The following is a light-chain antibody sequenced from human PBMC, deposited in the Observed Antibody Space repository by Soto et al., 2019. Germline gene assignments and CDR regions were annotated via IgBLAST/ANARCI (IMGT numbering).Light chain of an antibody. CDR1: QSVSSSS. V-gene: IGKV3-20*01. CDR2: AAS. CDR3: QQYDSSPPRLT. Sequence: EIVLTQSPGTLSLSPGDRATLSCRASQSVSSSSLAWYQQKPGQAPRLLLYAASSRARGIPDRFSGSGSGTDFTLTISRLEPEDFAVYYCQQYDSSPPRLTFGGGTKVDIK. J-gene: IGKJ4*01.